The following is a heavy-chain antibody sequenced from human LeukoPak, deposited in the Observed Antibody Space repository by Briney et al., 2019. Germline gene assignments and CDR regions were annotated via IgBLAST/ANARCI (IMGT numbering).Heavy chain of an antibody. J-gene: IGHJ4*02. CDR1: GFTFSSSW. Sequence: GGSLRLSCAASGFTFSSSWMSWVRQAPGKGLEWVANIKQDGIEKSYVDSVKGRFTISRDDAKPSLYLQMISLRAEDTAVYYCVKDLRGPEGFWGQGTLVIVSS. D-gene: IGHD2-2*01. CDR2: IKQDGIEK. V-gene: IGHV3-7*01. CDR3: VKDLRGPEGF.